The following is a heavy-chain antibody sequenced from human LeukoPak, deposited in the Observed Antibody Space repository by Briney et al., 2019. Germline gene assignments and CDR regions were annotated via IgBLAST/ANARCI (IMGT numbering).Heavy chain of an antibody. CDR3: AKRRGLELTYYYHMDV. D-gene: IGHD1-7*01. J-gene: IGHJ6*03. V-gene: IGHV3-23*01. CDR2: ITASGVST. Sequence: GGSLRLSCAASGFTFSSYGMSWVRQAPGKGLEWVSAITASGVSTYYADSVKGRFTVSRDNPKNTLYLQMNSLRADDTAVYYCAKRRGLELTYYYHMDVWGKGTTVTVSS. CDR1: GFTFSSYG.